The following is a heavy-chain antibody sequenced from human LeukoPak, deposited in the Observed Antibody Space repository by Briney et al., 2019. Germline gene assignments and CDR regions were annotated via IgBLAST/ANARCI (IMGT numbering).Heavy chain of an antibody. CDR3: ARGRGVGQHWYFDL. V-gene: IGHV4-38-2*02. D-gene: IGHD5-24*01. CDR2: IYHSGST. CDR1: GYSISSGYY. J-gene: IGHJ2*01. Sequence: SETLSLTCTVSGYSISSGYYWGWIRQPPGKGLEWIGSIYHSGSTYYNPSLKSRVTISVDTSKNQFSLKLSSVTAADTAVYYCARGRGVGQHWYFDLWGRGTLVTVSS.